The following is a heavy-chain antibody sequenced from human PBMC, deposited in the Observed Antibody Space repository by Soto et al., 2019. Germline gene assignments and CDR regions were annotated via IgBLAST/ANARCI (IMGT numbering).Heavy chain of an antibody. V-gene: IGHV1-69*01. D-gene: IGHD2-15*01. CDR1: GGTFSSYA. Sequence: QVQLVQSGAEVKKPGSSVKVSCKASGGTFSSYAISWVRQAPGQGLEWMGGIIPIFGPANYAQKLQGRVTITADESTSTTYVELSSLRSEDTAVYYCARDPTEEYCSGGSCYTEYGMDVWGHGSTVTVSS. CDR3: ARDPTEEYCSGGSCYTEYGMDV. CDR2: IIPIFGPA. J-gene: IGHJ6*02.